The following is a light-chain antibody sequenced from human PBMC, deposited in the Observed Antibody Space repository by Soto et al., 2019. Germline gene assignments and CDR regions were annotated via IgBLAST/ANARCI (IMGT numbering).Light chain of an antibody. V-gene: IGKV3-20*01. Sequence: PGERATLSCRASQSVRSTSLAWYQQKPGQAPRLLMYGASSRATGIPDRFSGGGSGTDFTLTISRLEPEDFAVYYCQHYGSSPPITFGQGTRLEIK. J-gene: IGKJ5*01. CDR2: GAS. CDR1: QSVRSTS. CDR3: QHYGSSPPIT.